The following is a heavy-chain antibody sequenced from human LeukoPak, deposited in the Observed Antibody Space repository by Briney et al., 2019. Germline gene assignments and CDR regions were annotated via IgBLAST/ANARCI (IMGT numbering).Heavy chain of an antibody. Sequence: PGRSLRLSCAASGFTFSSYGMHWVRQAPGKGLEWVAVIWYDGSNKYYADSVKGRFTISRDNSKNTLYLQMNSLRAEDTAVYYRGRAPPYSNYYMDVWGKGTTVTVSS. CDR3: GRAPPYSNYYMDV. D-gene: IGHD4-11*01. V-gene: IGHV3-33*01. J-gene: IGHJ6*03. CDR1: GFTFSSYG. CDR2: IWYDGSNK.